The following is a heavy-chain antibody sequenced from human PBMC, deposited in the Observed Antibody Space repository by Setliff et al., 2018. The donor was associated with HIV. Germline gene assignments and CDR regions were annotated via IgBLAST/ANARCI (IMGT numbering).Heavy chain of an antibody. CDR2: INWNGGST. D-gene: IGHD3-16*01. Sequence: GGSLRLSCAASGFTFDDYGMSWVRQAPGKGLEWVSGINWNGGSTGYADSVKGRFTISRDNAKNSLYLQMNSLRAEDTALYYCARDIRITFGGAHPGVWGQGTTVTVSS. V-gene: IGHV3-20*04. CDR3: ARDIRITFGGAHPGV. J-gene: IGHJ6*02. CDR1: GFTFDDYG.